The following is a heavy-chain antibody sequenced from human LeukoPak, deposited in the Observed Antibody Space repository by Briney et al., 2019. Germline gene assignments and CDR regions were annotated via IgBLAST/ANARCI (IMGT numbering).Heavy chain of an antibody. CDR3: ARYRIAVAGDDYYYYYGMDV. Sequence: SETLSLTCTVSGGSISSYYWSWIRQPPGKGLEWIGYIYYSGSTNYDPSLKSRVTISVDTSKNQFSLKLSSVTAADTAVYYCARYRIAVAGDDYYYYYGMDVWGQGTTVTVSS. CDR1: GGSISSYY. J-gene: IGHJ6*02. V-gene: IGHV4-59*01. D-gene: IGHD6-19*01. CDR2: IYYSGST.